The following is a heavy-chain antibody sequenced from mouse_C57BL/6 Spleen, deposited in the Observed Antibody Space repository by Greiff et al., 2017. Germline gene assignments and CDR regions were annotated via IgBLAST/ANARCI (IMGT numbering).Heavy chain of an antibody. D-gene: IGHD6-5*01. Sequence: QVQLQQPGAELVKPGASVKLSCKASGYTFTSYWMQWVKQRPGQGLEWIGEIDPSDSYTNYNPKFKGKATLTVATSSSTAYLQLRSLTSGASAVLYCARSPLPYRGYYAIDYWGQGTSVTVSS. V-gene: IGHV1-50*01. CDR1: GYTFTSYW. CDR2: IDPSDSYT. CDR3: ARSPLPYRGYYAIDY. J-gene: IGHJ4*01.